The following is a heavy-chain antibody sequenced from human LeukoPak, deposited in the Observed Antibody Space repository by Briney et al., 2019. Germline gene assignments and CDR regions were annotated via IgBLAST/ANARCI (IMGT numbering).Heavy chain of an antibody. Sequence: PGGSLRLSCAASGFTFSSYSMNWVRQAPVKGLEWVSSISSSSSYRYYADSVKGRFTISRDNAKNSLYLQMNSLRAEDTAVYYCARDSFYYDSSGYPRGDYWGQGTLVTVSS. V-gene: IGHV3-21*01. J-gene: IGHJ4*02. CDR1: GFTFSSYS. D-gene: IGHD3-22*01. CDR3: ARDSFYYDSSGYPRGDY. CDR2: ISSSSSYR.